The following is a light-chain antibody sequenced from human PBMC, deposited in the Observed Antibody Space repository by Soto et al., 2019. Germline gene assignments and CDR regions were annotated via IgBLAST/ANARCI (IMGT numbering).Light chain of an antibody. V-gene: IGKV3-20*01. CDR3: QQYGSSPLT. CDR1: QSVSSSY. J-gene: IGKJ3*01. CDR2: GAS. Sequence: EIVLTQSPGTLSLSPGERATLSCRASQSVSSSYLAWYQQKPGQAPRLLIYGASSRATGIPDRLSGSGSGTDFTLTISRLEPEDSAVYYCQQYGSSPLTFGPGTKVDIK.